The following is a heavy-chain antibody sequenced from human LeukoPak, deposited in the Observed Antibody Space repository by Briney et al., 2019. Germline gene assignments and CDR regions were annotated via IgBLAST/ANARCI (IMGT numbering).Heavy chain of an antibody. CDR1: GGSISSGDYY. CDR3: AREATRSGSSDYYHFVY. J-gene: IGHJ4*02. CDR2: IYYSGST. V-gene: IGHV4-30-4*08. Sequence: ASQTLSLTCTVSGGSISSGDYYWSWIRQPPGKGLEWIGYIYYSGSTYYNPSLKSRVTISVDTSKNQFSLKLSSVTAADTAVYYCAREATRSGSSDYYHFVYWGQGTLVTVSS. D-gene: IGHD3-22*01.